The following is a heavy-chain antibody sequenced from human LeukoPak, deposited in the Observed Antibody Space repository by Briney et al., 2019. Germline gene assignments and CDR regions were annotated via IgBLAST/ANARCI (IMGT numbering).Heavy chain of an antibody. CDR3: ASDPSSSSSWEGY. J-gene: IGHJ4*02. D-gene: IGHD6-13*01. CDR1: GYTFTSYD. CDR2: MNPNSGNT. V-gene: IGHV1-8*01. Sequence: ASVKVSCKASGYTFTSYDINWVRQATGQGLEWMGWMNPNSGNTGYAQKFQGRVTMTRNTSISTAYTELSSLRSEDTAVYYCASDPSSSSSWEGYWGQGTLVTVSS.